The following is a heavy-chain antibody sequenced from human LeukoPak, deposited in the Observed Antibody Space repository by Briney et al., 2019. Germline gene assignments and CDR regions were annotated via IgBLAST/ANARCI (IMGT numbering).Heavy chain of an antibody. D-gene: IGHD3-10*01. V-gene: IGHV4-34*01. J-gene: IGHJ4*02. Sequence: SETLSLTCAVYGGSFSGYYWSWIRQPPGKGLEWIGEINHSGSTNYNPSLKSRVTISVDTSKNQFSLKLSSVTAADTAVYYCARGRGGWLQSGEYYFDYWGQGTLVTVSS. CDR1: GGSFSGYY. CDR3: ARGRGGWLQSGEYYFDY. CDR2: INHSGST.